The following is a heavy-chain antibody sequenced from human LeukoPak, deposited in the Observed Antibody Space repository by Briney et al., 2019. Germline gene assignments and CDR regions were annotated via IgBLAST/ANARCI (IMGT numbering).Heavy chain of an antibody. CDR2: INPNSGGT. V-gene: IGHV1-2*02. D-gene: IGHD3-9*01. CDR1: GYTFTGYY. J-gene: IGHJ6*02. Sequence: ASVKVSCMPSGYTFTGYYMHWVRQAPGQGLEWVGWINPNSGGTNYAQTFQGRVTMTRDTSISTAYMELSRLRSDDTAVYFCALTTYYYYYGMDVWGQGTTVTVSS. CDR3: ALTTYYYYYGMDV.